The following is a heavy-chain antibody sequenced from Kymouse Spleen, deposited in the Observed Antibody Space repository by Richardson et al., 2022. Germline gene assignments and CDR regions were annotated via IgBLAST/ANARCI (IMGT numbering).Heavy chain of an antibody. CDR3: ARSIAVEGGLEDYYYYGMDV. J-gene: IGHJ6*02. CDR2: IYHSGST. CDR1: GGSISSSNW. Sequence: QVQLQESGPGLVKPSGTLSLTCAVSGGSISSSNWWSWVRQPPGKGLEWIGEIYHSGSTNYNPSLKSRVTISVDKSKNQFSLKLSSVTAADTAVYYCARSIAVEGGLEDYYYYGMDVWGQGTTVTVSS. D-gene: IGHD6-19*01. V-gene: IGHV4-4*02.